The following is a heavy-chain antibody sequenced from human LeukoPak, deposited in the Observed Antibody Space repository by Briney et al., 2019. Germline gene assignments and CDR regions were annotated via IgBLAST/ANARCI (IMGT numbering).Heavy chain of an antibody. D-gene: IGHD6-13*01. CDR3: ARDLQAKYSSSWSVFDY. V-gene: IGHV3-21*01. CDR2: ISSSSSYI. J-gene: IGHJ4*02. Sequence: GGSLRLSCAASGFTFSSYSMNWVRQAPGKGLEWVSSISSSSSYIYYADSAKGRFTISRDNAKNSLYLQMNSLRAEDTAVYYCARDLQAKYSSSWSVFDYWGQGTLVTVSS. CDR1: GFTFSSYS.